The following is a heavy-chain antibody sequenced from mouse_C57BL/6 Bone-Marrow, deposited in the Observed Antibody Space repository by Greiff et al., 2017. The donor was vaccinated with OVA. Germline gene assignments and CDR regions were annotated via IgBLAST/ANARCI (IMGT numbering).Heavy chain of an antibody. CDR2: ISSGGSYT. CDR1: GFTFSSYG. J-gene: IGHJ4*01. V-gene: IGHV5-6*01. D-gene: IGHD1-1*01. Sequence: VQLKESGGDLVKPGGSLKLSCAASGFTFSSYGMSWVRQTPDKRLEWVATISSGGSYTYYPDSVKGRFTISRDNAKNTLYLQLSSLKSEDTAMYYCARRRYYYGSSDEVYAMDYWGQGTSVTVSS. CDR3: ARRRYYYGSSDEVYAMDY.